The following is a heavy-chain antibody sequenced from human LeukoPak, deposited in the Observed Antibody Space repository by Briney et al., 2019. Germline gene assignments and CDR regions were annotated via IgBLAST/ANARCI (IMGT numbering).Heavy chain of an antibody. V-gene: IGHV3-7*01. Sequence: GGSLRLSCAASGFTFSNYYMNWVRQAPGKGLEWVANIRQDGSAQFYADSVKGRFTISRDNAKNSLYLQMNSLRDEDTAVYYCARWLYSSGWAIDYWGQGTLVTVSS. CDR3: ARWLYSSGWAIDY. CDR2: IRQDGSAQ. D-gene: IGHD6-19*01. CDR1: GFTFSNYY. J-gene: IGHJ4*02.